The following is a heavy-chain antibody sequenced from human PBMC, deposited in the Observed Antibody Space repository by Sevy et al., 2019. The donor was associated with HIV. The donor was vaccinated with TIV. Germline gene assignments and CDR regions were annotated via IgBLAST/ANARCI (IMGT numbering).Heavy chain of an antibody. V-gene: IGHV3-21*01. CDR3: ARDGSGSSSWFTGYYYYMDV. CDR1: GFTFSSYS. CDR2: ISSSSSYI. J-gene: IGHJ6*03. D-gene: IGHD6-13*01. Sequence: GGSLRLSCAASGFTFSSYSMNWVRQAPGKGLEWVSSISSSSSYIYYADSVKGRFTISRDNANNSLYLKMNSLKAEDTAVYYWARDGSGSSSWFTGYYYYMDVWGKGTTVTVSS.